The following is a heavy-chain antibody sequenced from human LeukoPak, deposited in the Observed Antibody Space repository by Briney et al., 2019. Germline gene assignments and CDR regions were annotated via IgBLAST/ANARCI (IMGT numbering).Heavy chain of an antibody. V-gene: IGHV3-53*01. Sequence: PGGSLRLSCAASGFSVTRNYVSWVRQAPGRGLEWVSLMYSGGGTSYADSVKGRFTISRDTSKNTLYLQMSSLRAEDTAEYFCAKHQVGYCSGGVCYVDHWGQGTLVTVSS. J-gene: IGHJ4*02. CDR2: MYSGGGT. CDR3: AKHQVGYCSGGVCYVDH. CDR1: GFSVTRNY. D-gene: IGHD2-15*01.